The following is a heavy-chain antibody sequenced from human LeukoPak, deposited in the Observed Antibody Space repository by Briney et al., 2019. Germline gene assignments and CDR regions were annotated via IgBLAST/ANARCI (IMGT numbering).Heavy chain of an antibody. CDR3: ARVIPVVPAAIDAFDI. CDR1: GYSISSAYY. CDR2: MYHSGST. D-gene: IGHD2-2*01. V-gene: IGHV4-38-2*02. Sequence: SETLSLTCSVSGYSISSAYYWGWIRQPPGKGLEWIGTMYHSGSTNYNPSLKSRVTISVDTSKNQFSLKLSSVTAADTAVYYCARVIPVVPAAIDAFDIWGQGTMVTVSS. J-gene: IGHJ3*02.